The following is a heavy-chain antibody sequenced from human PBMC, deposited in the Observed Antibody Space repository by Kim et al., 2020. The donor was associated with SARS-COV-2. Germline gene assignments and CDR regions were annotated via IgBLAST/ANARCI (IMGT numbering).Heavy chain of an antibody. CDR1: GGTFSSYA. CDR3: ARTYDYVWGSQFDY. CDR2: IIPIFGTA. V-gene: IGHV1-69*13. D-gene: IGHD3-16*01. J-gene: IGHJ4*02. Sequence: SVKVSCKASGGTFSSYAISWVRQSPGQGLEWMGGIIPIFGTANYAQKFQGRVTITADESTSTAYMELSSLRSEDTAVYYCARTYDYVWGSQFDYWGQGTLVTVSS.